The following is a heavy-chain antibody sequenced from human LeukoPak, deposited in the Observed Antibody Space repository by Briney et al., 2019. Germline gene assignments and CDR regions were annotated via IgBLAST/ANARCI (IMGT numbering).Heavy chain of an antibody. Sequence: GGSLRLSCAVSGFTVSSNYMTWVRQAPGKGLEWVSVIYSGGSIYYADSVKGRFTISRDISKNTVDLQLNSLRAEDTAVYYCASGRETSMAQGYWGQGTLVTVSS. CDR3: ASGRETSMAQGY. CDR2: IYSGGSI. V-gene: IGHV3-53*01. CDR1: GFTVSSNY. J-gene: IGHJ4*02. D-gene: IGHD5-18*01.